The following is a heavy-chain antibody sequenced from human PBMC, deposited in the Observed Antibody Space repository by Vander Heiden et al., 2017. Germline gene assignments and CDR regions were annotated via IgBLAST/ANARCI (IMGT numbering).Heavy chain of an antibody. CDR1: GCPYGKDA. Sequence: QVQLVESGGGMVQPGTSRILSCAASGCPYGKDARNWGRQAHGKGLGWVAVISYDGVNKYYADSVEGRFTISRDNYKNTLYLQMNSLRAEDTDVYYCASPNIREYYDILPASFDYWGQGTLVTVSS. CDR3: ASPNIREYYDILPASFDY. J-gene: IGHJ4*02. CDR2: ISYDGVNK. V-gene: IGHV3-30-3*01. D-gene: IGHD3-9*01.